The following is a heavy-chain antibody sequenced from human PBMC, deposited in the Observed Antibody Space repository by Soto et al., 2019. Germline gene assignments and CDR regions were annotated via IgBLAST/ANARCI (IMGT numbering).Heavy chain of an antibody. Sequence: QLQLQESGPGLVKPSETLSLTCSVSGGSISSNNYYWGWIRQPPGKGLEWIGSMSYSRSTYYNPSPKSPIPISGDTSKDPVSPKPTSVTAAEPAVYYCASPFPPTNWGGGYFDYWGQGPLVTVSS. CDR1: GGSISSNNYY. V-gene: IGHV4-39*01. CDR3: ASPFPPTNWGGGYFDY. D-gene: IGHD7-27*01. CDR2: MSYSRST. J-gene: IGHJ4*02.